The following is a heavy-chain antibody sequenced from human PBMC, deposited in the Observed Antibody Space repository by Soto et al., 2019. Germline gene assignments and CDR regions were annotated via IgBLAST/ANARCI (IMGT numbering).Heavy chain of an antibody. Sequence: ASVKVSCKASGYTFTSYGISWLRQAPGQGLEWMGWISAYNGNRNYAQKLQGRVTMTTDTFTSTAYIELRSLRSDDTAVYYCARGASIAARHGPYWFYPWGQGTLVTSPQ. D-gene: IGHD6-6*01. CDR2: ISAYNGNR. V-gene: IGHV1-18*01. J-gene: IGHJ5*02. CDR3: ARGASIAARHGPYWFYP. CDR1: GYTFTSYG.